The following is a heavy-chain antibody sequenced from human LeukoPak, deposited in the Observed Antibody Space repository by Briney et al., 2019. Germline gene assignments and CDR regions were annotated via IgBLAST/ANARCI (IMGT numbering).Heavy chain of an antibody. Sequence: SVRVSSTASGGTFTTDAITGVRHAPRDGREWRGGSIPIFGTANYAQKFQGRVTITADESTSTAYMELSSLRSEDTAVYYCARDLRPDYYGSGSLDYWGQGTLVTVSS. CDR1: GGTFTTDA. J-gene: IGHJ4*02. V-gene: IGHV1-69*13. CDR3: ARDLRPDYYGSGSLDY. D-gene: IGHD3-10*01. CDR2: SIPIFGTA.